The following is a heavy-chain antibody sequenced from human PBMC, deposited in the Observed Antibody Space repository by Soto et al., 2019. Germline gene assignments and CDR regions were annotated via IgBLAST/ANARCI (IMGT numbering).Heavy chain of an antibody. V-gene: IGHV4-34*01. CDR3: AREFRGGYYYDSSGPQYYGMDV. CDR1: GGSFSGYY. CDR2: INHSGST. D-gene: IGHD3-22*01. J-gene: IGHJ6*02. Sequence: SETLSLTCAVYGGSFSGYYWSWIRQPPGKGLEWIGEINHSGSTNYNPSLKSRVTISVDTSKNQFSLKLSSVTAADTAVYYCAREFRGGYYYDSSGPQYYGMDVWGQGNTVTVSS.